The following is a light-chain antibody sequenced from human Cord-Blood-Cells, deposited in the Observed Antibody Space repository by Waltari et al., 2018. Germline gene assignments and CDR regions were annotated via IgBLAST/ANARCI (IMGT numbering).Light chain of an antibody. CDR1: QSVLYSSNNKNY. Sequence: DIVMTQSPDSLAVSLGERVTINCKSSQSVLYSSNNKNYLAWYQQKPGQPPKLLIYWAATRESGVPDRFSGSGSGTDFTLTISSLQAEDVAVYYCQQYYSTPGITFGQGTRLEIK. CDR2: WAA. J-gene: IGKJ5*01. CDR3: QQYYSTPGIT. V-gene: IGKV4-1*01.